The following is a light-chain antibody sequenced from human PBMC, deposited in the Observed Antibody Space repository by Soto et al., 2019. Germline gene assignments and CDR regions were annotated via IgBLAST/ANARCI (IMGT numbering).Light chain of an antibody. CDR3: QSFYSTDQV. CDR1: GGSIASNY. V-gene: IGLV6-57*01. Sequence: FMLTQPHSVSESPGKTVTISCTRSGGSIASNYVQWYQQLPGSSPTTVIFEDNQRPSGVPDRFSGTIDSSSNSASLTISGLKTDDEATYYCQSFYSTDQVFGGGTKVTVL. CDR2: EDN. J-gene: IGLJ3*02.